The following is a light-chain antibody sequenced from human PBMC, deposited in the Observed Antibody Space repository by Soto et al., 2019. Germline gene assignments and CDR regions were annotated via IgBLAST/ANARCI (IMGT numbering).Light chain of an antibody. J-gene: IGKJ1*01. CDR1: QGISSY. V-gene: IGKV1-9*01. CDR3: QQNYRNTPWT. CDR2: AAS. Sequence: DIQLTQSPSFLSASVGDRVTITCRASQGISSYLAWYQQKPGKAPNLLIYAASSLQSGVPSRFSGGGSGTTFTLTITGLQPEDFATYYCQQNYRNTPWTFGQGTKVDIK.